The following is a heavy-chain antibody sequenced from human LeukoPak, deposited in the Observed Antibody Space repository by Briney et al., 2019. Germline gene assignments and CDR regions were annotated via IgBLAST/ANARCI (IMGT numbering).Heavy chain of an antibody. V-gene: IGHV4-39*01. D-gene: IGHD3-10*01. CDR3: ARQEYHGSGTYYIPNY. Sequence: PSETLSLTCTVSGGSISSRNYYWGWIHQPPGKGLEFIGSIYRSGSTYYNPSLKSRVTVSVDTSKNQFSLKLSSVTAADTAVYYCARQEYHGSGTYYIPNYWGQGTLVTVSS. J-gene: IGHJ4*02. CDR1: GGSISSRNYY. CDR2: IYRSGST.